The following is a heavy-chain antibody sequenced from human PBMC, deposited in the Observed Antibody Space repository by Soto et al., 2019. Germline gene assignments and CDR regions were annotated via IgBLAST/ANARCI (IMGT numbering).Heavy chain of an antibody. J-gene: IGHJ4*02. CDR3: ARHRFSSSWTLDY. Sequence: PGESLKISCTGSGYSFTIYCIGLVLQMPGKGLEWMWIIYPGDSDTRYSPSFQGQVTISADKPISTAYLQWSSLKASDTAMYYCARHRFSSSWTLDYWGQGTLVTVSS. D-gene: IGHD6-13*01. CDR1: GYSFTIYC. CDR2: IYPGDSDT. V-gene: IGHV5-51*01.